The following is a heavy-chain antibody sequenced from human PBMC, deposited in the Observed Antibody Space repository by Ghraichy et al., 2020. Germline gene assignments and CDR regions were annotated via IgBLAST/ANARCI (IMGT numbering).Heavy chain of an antibody. CDR2: ISSSSSYI. J-gene: IGHJ4*02. CDR1: GFTFSSYS. V-gene: IGHV3-21*01. D-gene: IGHD2-15*01. Sequence: GGSLRLSCAASGFTFSSYSMNWVRQAPGKGLEWVSSISSSSSYIYYADSVKGRFTISRDNAKNSLYLQMNSLRPEDTAVYYCAREYCSGGSCYSEGPFDYWGQGTLVTVSS. CDR3: AREYCSGGSCYSEGPFDY.